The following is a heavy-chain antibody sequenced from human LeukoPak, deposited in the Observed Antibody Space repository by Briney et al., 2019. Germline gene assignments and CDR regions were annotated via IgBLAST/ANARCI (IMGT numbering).Heavy chain of an antibody. V-gene: IGHV1-69*04. CDR3: AREASEQLDY. J-gene: IGHJ4*02. CDR1: GGTFSSYA. D-gene: IGHD6-13*01. Sequence: ASVKVSFKASGGTFSSYAISWVRQAPGQGLEWMGRIIPILGIANYAQKFQGRVTITADKSTSTAYMELNSLRSEDTAVYYCAREASEQLDYWGQGTLVTVSS. CDR2: IIPILGIA.